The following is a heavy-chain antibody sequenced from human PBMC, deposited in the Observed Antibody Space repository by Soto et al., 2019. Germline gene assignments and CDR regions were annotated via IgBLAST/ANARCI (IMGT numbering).Heavy chain of an antibody. V-gene: IGHV4-59*01. CDR2: IYYSGST. CDR3: ARGGYCISTSCYETAYYYYYGMDV. Sequence: SXTLSLTCTVSGGSISSYYWSWIRQPPGKGLEWIGYIYYSGSTNYNPSLKSRVTISVDTPKNQFSLKLSSVTAADTAVYYCARGGYCISTSCYETAYYYYYGMDVWGQGTTVTVSS. CDR1: GGSISSYY. D-gene: IGHD2-2*01. J-gene: IGHJ6*02.